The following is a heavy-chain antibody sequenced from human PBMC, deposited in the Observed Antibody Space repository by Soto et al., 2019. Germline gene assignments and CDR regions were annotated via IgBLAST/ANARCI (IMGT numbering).Heavy chain of an antibody. CDR3: ARVDSFCSGGSCYFV. V-gene: IGHV5-10-1*01. J-gene: IGHJ4*02. Sequence: PGESLKISCKGSGYSFTSYWISWVRQMPGKGLEWMGRIDPSDSYTNYSPSFQGHVTISADKSISTAYLQWSSLKASDTAMYYCARVDSFCSGGSCYFVWGQGTLVTVSS. D-gene: IGHD2-15*01. CDR1: GYSFTSYW. CDR2: IDPSDSYT.